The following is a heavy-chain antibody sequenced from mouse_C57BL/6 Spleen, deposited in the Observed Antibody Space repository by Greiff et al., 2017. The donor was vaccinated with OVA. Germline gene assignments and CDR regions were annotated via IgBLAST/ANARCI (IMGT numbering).Heavy chain of an antibody. CDR2: ILPGSGST. CDR3: ATGGLLLRFAY. V-gene: IGHV1-9*01. Sequence: QVQLKQSGAELMKPGASVKLSCKATGYTFTGYWIEWVKQRPGHGLEWIGEILPGSGSTNYNEKFKGKATFTADTSSNTAYMQLSSLTTEDSAIYYCATGGLLLRFAYWGQGTLVTVSA. CDR1: GYTFTGYW. D-gene: IGHD1-1*01. J-gene: IGHJ3*01.